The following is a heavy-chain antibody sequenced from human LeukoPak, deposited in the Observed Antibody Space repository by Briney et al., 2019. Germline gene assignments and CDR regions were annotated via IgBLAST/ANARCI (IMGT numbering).Heavy chain of an antibody. D-gene: IGHD3-22*01. CDR3: ASHYDSSGYHYFDF. CDR2: ISYDGSNK. V-gene: IGHV3-30-3*01. CDR1: GFTFSSYA. Sequence: GGSLRLSCAASGFTFSSYAMHWVRQAPGKGLERVAVISYDGSNKYYADSVKGRFTISRDNSKNTLYLQMTSLRAEDTAVYYCASHYDSSGYHYFDFRGQGTLVTVSS. J-gene: IGHJ4*02.